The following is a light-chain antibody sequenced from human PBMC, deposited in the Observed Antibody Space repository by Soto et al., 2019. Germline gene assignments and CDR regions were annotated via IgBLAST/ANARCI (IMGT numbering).Light chain of an antibody. J-gene: IGKJ2*01. Sequence: DIQMTQSPSTLSASVGDRVTITCRAAQNLGSWLAWYQQKPGKAPNLLIYDASSLESGVPSRFSGSGSGTKFTLTISSLQPDDVATYFCQHLHSYPYTFGPGTKLEI. CDR2: DAS. CDR1: QNLGSW. V-gene: IGKV1-5*01. CDR3: QHLHSYPYT.